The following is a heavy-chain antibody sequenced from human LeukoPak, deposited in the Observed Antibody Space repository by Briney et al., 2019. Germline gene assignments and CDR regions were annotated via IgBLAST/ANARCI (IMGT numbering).Heavy chain of an antibody. CDR2: ISGSDGST. J-gene: IGHJ6*04. Sequence: GGSLRLSCAASGFTFSSYAMSWVRQAPGKGLEWVSGISGSDGSTNYADSVKGRFTISRENSKNTLYLQMNSLRAEDTAVYYCAELGITMIGGVWGKGTTVTISS. CDR1: GFTFSSYA. V-gene: IGHV3-23*01. D-gene: IGHD3-10*02. CDR3: AELGITMIGGV.